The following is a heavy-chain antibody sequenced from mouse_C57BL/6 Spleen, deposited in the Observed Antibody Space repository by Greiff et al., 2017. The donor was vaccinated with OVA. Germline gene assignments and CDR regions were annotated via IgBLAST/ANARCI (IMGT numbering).Heavy chain of an antibody. Sequence: QVHVKQPGAELVKPGASVKLSCKASGYTFTSYWMHWVKQRPGQGLEWIGMIHPNSGSTNYNEKFKSKATLTVDKSSSTAYMQLSSLTSEDSAVYYCAPNYDGTFDYWGQGTTLTVSS. CDR3: APNYDGTFDY. CDR1: GYTFTSYW. CDR2: IHPNSGST. J-gene: IGHJ2*01. D-gene: IGHD2-3*01. V-gene: IGHV1-64*01.